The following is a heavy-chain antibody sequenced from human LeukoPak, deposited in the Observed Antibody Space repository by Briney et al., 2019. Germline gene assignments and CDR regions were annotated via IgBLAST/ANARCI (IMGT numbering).Heavy chain of an antibody. CDR1: GFTFSSYA. D-gene: IGHD2-2*01. Sequence: GGSLRLSCAASGFTFSSYAMKWVRHAPGEGLEWVLAISRTSAYIYYSDSVKGRFTISRDNAKNSVYLQIDSLRAEDTAVYYCARDERRYCSDSSCYPGDYWGQGTLVTVSS. J-gene: IGHJ4*02. CDR2: ISRTSAYI. V-gene: IGHV3-21*01. CDR3: ARDERRYCSDSSCYPGDY.